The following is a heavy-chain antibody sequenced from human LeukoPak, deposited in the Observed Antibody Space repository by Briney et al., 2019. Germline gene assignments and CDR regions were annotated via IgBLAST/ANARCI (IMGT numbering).Heavy chain of an antibody. Sequence: ASVKVSCKASGGTFSSYAISWVRQAPGQGLEWMGGIIPIFGTANYAQKLQGRVTMTTDTSTSTAYMELRSLRSDDTAVYYCARDAVAATIRWNYWGQGTLVTVSS. D-gene: IGHD2-15*01. J-gene: IGHJ4*02. CDR3: ARDAVAATIRWNY. CDR2: IIPIFGTA. V-gene: IGHV1-69*05. CDR1: GGTFSSYA.